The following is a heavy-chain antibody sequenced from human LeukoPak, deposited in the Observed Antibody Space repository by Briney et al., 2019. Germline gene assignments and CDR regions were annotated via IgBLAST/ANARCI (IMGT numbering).Heavy chain of an antibody. CDR2: INPNSGGT. V-gene: IGHV1-2*04. J-gene: IGHJ5*01. CDR1: GYTFTDFY. Sequence: AASVKVSCKASGYTFTDFYIHWVRQAPGQGLEWVGWINPNSGGTNYAQKFQGWVTMTGDTSISTAYMELSRLKSDDTAVYYCARDQLERQWLAQLDSWGQGTLVTVSS. CDR3: ARDQLERQWLAQLDS. D-gene: IGHD6-19*01.